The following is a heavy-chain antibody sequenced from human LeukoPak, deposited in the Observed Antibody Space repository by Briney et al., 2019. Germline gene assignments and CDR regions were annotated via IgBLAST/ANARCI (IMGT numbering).Heavy chain of an antibody. D-gene: IGHD2-15*01. Sequence: PSETLSLTCTVSGGSISSYYWSWIRQPPGKGLEWIGYIYYSGSTNYNPSLKSRVTISVDTSKNQFSLKLSSVTAADTAVYYCARDSIAYCSGGSCYGGYFQHWGQGTLVTVSS. CDR1: GGSISSYY. V-gene: IGHV4-59*01. CDR3: ARDSIAYCSGGSCYGGYFQH. J-gene: IGHJ1*01. CDR2: IYYSGST.